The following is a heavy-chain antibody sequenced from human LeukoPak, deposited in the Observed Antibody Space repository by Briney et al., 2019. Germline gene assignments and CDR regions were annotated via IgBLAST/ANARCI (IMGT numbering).Heavy chain of an antibody. CDR2: IYYSGSP. V-gene: IGHV4-31*03. CDR3: ARTAYDGSGYYSDY. CDR1: GVSISSGGYY. D-gene: IGHD3-22*01. Sequence: PSETLSLTCTVSGVSISSGGYYWTWIRQHPGKGLEWIGYIYYSGSPYYSPSLKSRVTISVDTSKNQFSLKLSSVTAADTAVYYCARTAYDGSGYYSDYWGQGTLVTVSS. J-gene: IGHJ4*02.